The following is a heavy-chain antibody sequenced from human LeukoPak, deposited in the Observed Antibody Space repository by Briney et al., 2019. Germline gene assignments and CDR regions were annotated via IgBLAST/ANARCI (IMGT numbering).Heavy chain of an antibody. V-gene: IGHV3-49*04. CDR1: GLTFGDYA. CDR2: IRSKAYGGTT. D-gene: IGHD3-16*01. CDR3: MAIGLGFGDAFDI. J-gene: IGHJ3*02. Sequence: RPGGSLRLSCTASGLTFGDYAMSWVRQTPGKGLEWVGFIRSKAYGGTTEYAASVKGRFTISRDDSKSIAYLQMNSLKTEDTAVYYCMAIGLGFGDAFDIWGQGTMVTVSS.